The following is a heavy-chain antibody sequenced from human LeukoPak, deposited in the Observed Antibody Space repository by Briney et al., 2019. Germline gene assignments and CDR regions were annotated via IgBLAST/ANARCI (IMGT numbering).Heavy chain of an antibody. Sequence: SETLSLTCTVSGGSMSSYYWSWLRQPPPKGLAWVGYIYYSGSTNYNPSLKRRVTISVDTSKNQFSLKLSSVTAADTAVYYCARVGYGSGSYGHYYYYMDVGGKGTTVTVSS. V-gene: IGHV4-59*01. CDR1: GGSMSSYY. CDR3: ARVGYGSGSYGHYYYYMDV. J-gene: IGHJ6*03. D-gene: IGHD3-10*01. CDR2: IYYSGST.